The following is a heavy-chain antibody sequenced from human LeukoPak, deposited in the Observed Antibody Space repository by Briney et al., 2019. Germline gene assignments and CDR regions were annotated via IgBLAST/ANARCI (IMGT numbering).Heavy chain of an antibody. CDR1: GFTFSSYA. J-gene: IGHJ4*02. CDR3: ARVKYGDSDY. V-gene: IGHV3-23*01. D-gene: IGHD4-17*01. Sequence: SGGSLRLSCAASGFTFSSYAMSWVRQAPGKGLEWVSAIGGSGTGTSYADSVKGRFTISRDNSKNTLNLQMNSLRAEDTAVYYCARVKYGDSDYWGQGTLVTVSS. CDR2: IGGSGTGT.